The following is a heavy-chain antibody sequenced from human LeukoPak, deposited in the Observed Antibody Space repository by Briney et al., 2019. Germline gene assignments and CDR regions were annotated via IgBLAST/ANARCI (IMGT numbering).Heavy chain of an antibody. CDR3: AKDHYYDSTPLAFDI. J-gene: IGHJ3*02. CDR1: GFTFDDYA. V-gene: IGHV3-9*01. D-gene: IGHD3-22*01. CDR2: ISWNSGSI. Sequence: GGSLRLSCAASGFTFDDYAMHWVRQAPGKGLEWVSGISWNSGSIGYADSVKGRFTISRDNAKNSLCLQMNSLRAEDTALYYCAKDHYYDSTPLAFDIWGQGTMVTVSS.